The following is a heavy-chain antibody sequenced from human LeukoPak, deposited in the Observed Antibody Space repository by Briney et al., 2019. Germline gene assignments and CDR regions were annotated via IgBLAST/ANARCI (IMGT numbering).Heavy chain of an antibody. CDR3: ARARRYCSSTSCYSDFHY. CDR2: MNPNSGNT. J-gene: IGHJ4*02. CDR1: GYTFTSYD. Sequence: ASVKVSCKASGYTFTSYDINWVRQATGQGLEWTGWMNPNSGNTGYAQKFQGRVTITRNTSISTAYMELSSLRSEDTAVYYCARARRYCSSTSCYSDFHYWGQGTLVTVSS. D-gene: IGHD2-2*01. V-gene: IGHV1-8*03.